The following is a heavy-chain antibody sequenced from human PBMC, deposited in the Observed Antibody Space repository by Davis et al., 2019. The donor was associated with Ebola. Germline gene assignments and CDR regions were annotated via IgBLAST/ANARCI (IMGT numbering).Heavy chain of an antibody. CDR2: VHGGNGNT. D-gene: IGHD3-10*01. CDR3: ARGYYGSGCYYGLFDY. V-gene: IGHV1-3*01. CDR1: GFTLTNYA. Sequence: ASVKVSCKASGFTLTNYAIHWVRQAPGQRLEWMGWVHGGNGNTKYSQRFQGRVTITTDTSASTAYLEVGSLRSEDTAVYYCARGYYGSGCYYGLFDYWGQGTLVTVSS. J-gene: IGHJ4*02.